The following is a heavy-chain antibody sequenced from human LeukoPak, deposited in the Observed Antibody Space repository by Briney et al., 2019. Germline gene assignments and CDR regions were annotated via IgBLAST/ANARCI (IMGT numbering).Heavy chain of an antibody. CDR1: GFTFSSYG. CDR3: AKDLHVVGATALTADY. D-gene: IGHD1-26*01. CDR2: IRYDGSNK. J-gene: IGHJ4*02. V-gene: IGHV3-30*02. Sequence: GGSLRLSCAASGFTFSSYGMHWVRQAPGKGLEWVAFIRYDGSNKYYADSVKGRFTISRDNSKNTLYLQMNSLRAEDTAVYYCAKDLHVVGATALTADYWGQGTLVTVSS.